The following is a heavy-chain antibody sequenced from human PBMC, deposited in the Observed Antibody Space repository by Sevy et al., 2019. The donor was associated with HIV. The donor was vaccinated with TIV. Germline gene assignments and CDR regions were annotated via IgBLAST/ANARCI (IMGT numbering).Heavy chain of an antibody. V-gene: IGHV3-30-3*01. D-gene: IGHD4-17*01. Sequence: GESLKISCAASGFAFSNYYAMHWVRQAPGKGLEWVALISYDGSDKYYADSVKGRFTISRDNFKNTLFLQMNSLTTEDTAVYYCARPRANYVDHYFFYAMDVWGQRTTVTVSS. J-gene: IGHJ6*02. CDR1: GFAFSNYYA. CDR2: ISYDGSDK. CDR3: ARPRANYVDHYFFYAMDV.